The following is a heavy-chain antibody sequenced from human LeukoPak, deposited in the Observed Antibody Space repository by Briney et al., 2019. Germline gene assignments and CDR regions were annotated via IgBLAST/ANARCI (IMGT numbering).Heavy chain of an antibody. CDR3: AKDIRCSSTSCMDYYYYYYMDV. D-gene: IGHD2-2*01. V-gene: IGHV3-23*01. CDR2: ISGSGGSA. CDR1: GFTFSSYG. J-gene: IGHJ6*03. Sequence: GGSLRLSCAASGFTFSSYGMSWVRQAPGKGLEWVSAISGSGGSAYYADSVKGRFTISRDNSKNTLYLQMNSLRAEDTAVYYCAKDIRCSSTSCMDYYYYYYMDVWGKGTTVTIS.